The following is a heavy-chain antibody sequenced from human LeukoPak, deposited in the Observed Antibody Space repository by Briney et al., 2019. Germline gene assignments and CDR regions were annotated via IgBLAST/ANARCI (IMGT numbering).Heavy chain of an antibody. Sequence: PSQTLSLTCTVSGGSISSGSYYWSWIRQPAGKGLEWIGRIYTSGSTNYNPSLKSRVTIPVDTSKNQFSLKLSSVTAADTAVYCCARDLRQSVRGVITYYYYYMDVWGKGTTVTVSS. J-gene: IGHJ6*03. CDR1: GGSISSGSYY. CDR3: ARDLRQSVRGVITYYYYYMDV. D-gene: IGHD3-10*01. V-gene: IGHV4-61*02. CDR2: IYTSGST.